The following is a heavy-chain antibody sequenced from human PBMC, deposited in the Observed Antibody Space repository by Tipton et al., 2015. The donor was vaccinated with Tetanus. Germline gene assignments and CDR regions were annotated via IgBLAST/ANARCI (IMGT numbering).Heavy chain of an antibody. CDR3: ARREVSSWFDGFDI. CDR1: GYSFTSYR. Sequence: VQLVQSGAEVKKAGESLKISCRGSGYSFTSYRIGWVRQMPGKGLEWMGIIYPGDSDTRYSPSFEGQVTISADKSISTVYLQWSSLEASDSAIYFCARREVSSWFDGFDIWGQGTVVTVSS. CDR2: IYPGDSDT. V-gene: IGHV5-51*01. J-gene: IGHJ3*02. D-gene: IGHD6-13*01.